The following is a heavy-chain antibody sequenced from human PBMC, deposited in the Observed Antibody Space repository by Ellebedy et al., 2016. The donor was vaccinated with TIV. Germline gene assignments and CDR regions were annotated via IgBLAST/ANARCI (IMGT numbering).Heavy chain of an antibody. CDR3: TRAGVLPTSYYGMDV. J-gene: IGHJ6*02. V-gene: IGHV3-7*01. Sequence: GGSLRLSCAASGFTFSSYWMSWVRQAPGKGLEWVANIKQDGSEKYYVDSVKGRFTISRDNAKNSLYLQMNSLRVEDTALYYCTRAGVLPTSYYGMDVWGQGTTVTVSS. CDR1: GFTFSSYW. D-gene: IGHD3-10*01. CDR2: IKQDGSEK.